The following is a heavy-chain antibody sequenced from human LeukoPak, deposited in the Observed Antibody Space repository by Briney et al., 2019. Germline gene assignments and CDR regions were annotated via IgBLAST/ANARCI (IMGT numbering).Heavy chain of an antibody. Sequence: ASVKVSCKAPGGTFSSYAISWVRQAPGQGLEWMGGIIPIFGTAKYAQKFQGRVTMTTDESTSTGYMELSSLRSEDTAVYYCARQEGRGFYYHMDVWGKGTTVTVSS. D-gene: IGHD3-10*01. J-gene: IGHJ6*03. CDR1: GGTFSSYA. V-gene: IGHV1-69*05. CDR3: ARQEGRGFYYHMDV. CDR2: IIPIFGTA.